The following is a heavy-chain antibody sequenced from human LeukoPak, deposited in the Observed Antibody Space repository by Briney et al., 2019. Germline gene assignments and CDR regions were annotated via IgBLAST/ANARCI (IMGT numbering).Heavy chain of an antibody. CDR2: ISCSGGST. V-gene: IGHV3-23*01. D-gene: IGHD1-26*01. CDR1: GFTFSSYA. CDR3: ARRGSYYA. J-gene: IGHJ5*02. Sequence: GGSLRLSCASSGFTFSSYAMSWVRQAPGKGLEWDSGISCSGGSTYYADSVKGRFTISRDNSKNTLYLQMNSLRVEDTAVYYCARRGSYYAWGQGTLVTVSP.